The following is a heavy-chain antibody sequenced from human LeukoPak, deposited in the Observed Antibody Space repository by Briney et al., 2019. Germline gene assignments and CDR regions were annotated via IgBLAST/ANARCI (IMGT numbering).Heavy chain of an antibody. CDR3: ARLWGSVSGYFDY. D-gene: IGHD2-21*01. CDR1: GYTFSSHG. V-gene: IGHV3-33*01. J-gene: IGHJ4*02. Sequence: GGSLRLSCAVSGYTFSSHGMHWVRQAPGKGLEWVAAIWFDGSEKYYADSVMGRFIISRDNSKNMLYLQMDSVRAEDTALYYCARLWGSVSGYFDYWGQGTLVTVSS. CDR2: IWFDGSEK.